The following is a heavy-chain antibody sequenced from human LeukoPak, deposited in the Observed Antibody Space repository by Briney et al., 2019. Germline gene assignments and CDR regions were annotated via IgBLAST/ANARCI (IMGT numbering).Heavy chain of an antibody. J-gene: IGHJ2*01. CDR3: ARLGQGSFDL. V-gene: IGHV4-59*01. D-gene: IGHD3-10*01. CDR1: GGSISTYY. CDR2: IFHSGNT. Sequence: SETLSLTCTVSGGSISTYYWSWIRQPPGKGLEWIGYIFHSGNTNCNPPLKSRLTILVDTSKNQFSLKLTFATAADTAVYYCARLGQGSFDLWGRGTLVTVSS.